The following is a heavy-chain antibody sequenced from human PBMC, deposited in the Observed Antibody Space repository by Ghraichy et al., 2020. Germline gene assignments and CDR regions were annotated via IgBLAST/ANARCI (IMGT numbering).Heavy chain of an antibody. CDR3: ARDGGRSGYSYGLWADAFDI. J-gene: IGHJ3*02. CDR1: GFTFSSYT. CDR2: ISYDGSNK. D-gene: IGHD5-18*01. Sequence: GEYLRLSCAASGFTFSSYTMHWVRQAPGKGLEWVAVISYDGSNKYYADSVKGRFTISRDNSKNTLYLQMNSLRPEDTAVYYCARDGGRSGYSYGLWADAFDIWGQGTMVTVSS. V-gene: IGHV3-30-3*01.